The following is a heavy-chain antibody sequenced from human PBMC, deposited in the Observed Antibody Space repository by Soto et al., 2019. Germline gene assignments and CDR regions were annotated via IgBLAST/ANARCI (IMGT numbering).Heavy chain of an antibody. CDR3: ARSHHYDILTGDGAYFDY. J-gene: IGHJ4*02. CDR2: IYSGGST. D-gene: IGHD3-9*01. CDR1: GFTVSSNY. V-gene: IGHV3-53*01. Sequence: HPGGSLRLSCAASGFTVSSNYMSWVRQAPGKGLEWVSVIYSGGSTYYADSVKGRFTISRDNSKNTLYLQMNSLRAEDTAVYYCARSHHYDILTGDGAYFDYWGQGTLVTVSS.